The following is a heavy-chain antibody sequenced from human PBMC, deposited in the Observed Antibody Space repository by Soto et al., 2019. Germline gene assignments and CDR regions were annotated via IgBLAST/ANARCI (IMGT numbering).Heavy chain of an antibody. CDR3: ARVTRIKISVVLMSGDYWYFDF. D-gene: IGHD3-3*01. J-gene: IGHJ2*01. Sequence: ASVKVSCKASGYSFTNYDINWVRQASGEGLEWMGWVTPRTGRAGYAQKFQGRVSITRDTYIRTAYMELNSLTDEVTAGYYCARVTRIKISVVLMSGDYWYFDFWGRGTPVTVSS. CDR1: GYSFTNYD. CDR2: VTPRTGRA. V-gene: IGHV1-8*01.